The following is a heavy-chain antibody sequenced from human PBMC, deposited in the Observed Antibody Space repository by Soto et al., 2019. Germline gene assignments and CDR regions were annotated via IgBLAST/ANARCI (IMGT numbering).Heavy chain of an antibody. CDR3: ARDGQSLAPYALDV. CDR2: IWYDGSNK. CDR1: GFTFSGHA. D-gene: IGHD6-19*01. Sequence: QVQVVESGGGVVQPGRSLRLSCTASGFTFSGHAMHWVRQAPGKGLEWVAQIWYDGSNKYYADSVKGRFTISRDNSKNTRYVQMDSLRVEDTAVYYCARDGQSLAPYALDVWGQGTSVTVSS. V-gene: IGHV3-33*01. J-gene: IGHJ6*02.